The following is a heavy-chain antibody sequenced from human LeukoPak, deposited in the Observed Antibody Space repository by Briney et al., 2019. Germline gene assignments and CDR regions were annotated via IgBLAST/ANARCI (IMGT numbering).Heavy chain of an antibody. V-gene: IGHV3-48*01. D-gene: IGHD5-18*01. CDR2: ISSSGTTI. J-gene: IGHJ4*02. CDR3: ARGVTYGYEN. Sequence: LSGGSLRLSCAASGFTFSSFTMNWVRQAPGRGLECVSYISSSGTTIYYADAVKGRFTISRDNAKNSLYLQMNSLRAEDTAVYYCARGVTYGYENWSQGTLVTVSS. CDR1: GFTFSSFT.